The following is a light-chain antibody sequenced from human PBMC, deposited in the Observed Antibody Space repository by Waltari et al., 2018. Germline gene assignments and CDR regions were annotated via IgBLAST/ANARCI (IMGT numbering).Light chain of an antibody. CDR1: QNIGTS. V-gene: IGKV1-27*01. CDR2: AAS. CDR3: QKYNSAPYT. Sequence: DIQMTQSPPSLSASVGDRLTITCRASQNIGTSLNWYQQKSGEPPKLLIYAASTLQSGVPSRFSGSGSGTDFTLTISSLQPEDVATYYCQKYNSAPYTFGQGTKLEIK. J-gene: IGKJ2*01.